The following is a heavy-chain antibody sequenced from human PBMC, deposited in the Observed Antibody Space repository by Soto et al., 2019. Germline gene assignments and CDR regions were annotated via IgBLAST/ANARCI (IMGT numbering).Heavy chain of an antibody. CDR2: ISYDGSNK. Sequence: QVQLVESGGGVVQPGSSLRLSCAASGFTFSNYAIHWVRQAPGKGLEWVTVISYDGSNKYYADSVKGRFTISRDNSKNTLYLQMNSLRPEDTAVYYCARDRGAAAGHSDYWGQGTLVTVSS. V-gene: IGHV3-30-3*01. D-gene: IGHD6-13*01. J-gene: IGHJ4*02. CDR3: ARDRGAAAGHSDY. CDR1: GFTFSNYA.